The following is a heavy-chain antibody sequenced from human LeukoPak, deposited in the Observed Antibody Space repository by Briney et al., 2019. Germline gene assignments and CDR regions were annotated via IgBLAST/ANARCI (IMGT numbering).Heavy chain of an antibody. CDR3: AREGELYSRYWFDP. V-gene: IGHV3-69-1*01. CDR2: ITSSSTI. J-gene: IGHJ5*02. D-gene: IGHD1-7*01. Sequence: PGGSLRPSCAASGFTFSSYSMNWVRQAPGKGLEWVSSITSSSTIYYAESVKGRFTISRDNAKNSLYLQMNSLRDEDTAVYYCAREGELYSRYWFDPWGQGTLVTVSS. CDR1: GFTFSSYS.